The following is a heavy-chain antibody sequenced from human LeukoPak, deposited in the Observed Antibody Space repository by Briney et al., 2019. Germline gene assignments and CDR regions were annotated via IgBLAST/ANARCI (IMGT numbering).Heavy chain of an antibody. CDR3: ARTSYGSGSFENWFDP. V-gene: IGHV1-69*01. Sequence: GSSVKVSCKASGGTFSSYAISWVRQAPGRGLEWMGGIIPIFGTANYAQKFQGRVTITADESTSTAYMELSSLRSEDTAVYYCARTSYGSGSFENWFDPWGQGTLVTVSS. CDR1: GGTFSSYA. D-gene: IGHD3-10*01. CDR2: IIPIFGTA. J-gene: IGHJ5*02.